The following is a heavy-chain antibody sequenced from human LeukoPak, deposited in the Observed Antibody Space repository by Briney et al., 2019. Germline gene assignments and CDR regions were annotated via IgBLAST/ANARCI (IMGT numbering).Heavy chain of an antibody. V-gene: IGHV3-33*01. Sequence: GGSLRLACAASGFTFSSYGMHWVRQAPGKGLEWVGVIWYDGSNKYYGDSGKGRFTISRDNSKNTLFLEMTSLGAEDTAVYYCASGVGYYDSRLASDYWGQGTLVTVSS. CDR2: IWYDGSNK. CDR1: GFTFSSYG. J-gene: IGHJ4*02. CDR3: ASGVGYYDSRLASDY. D-gene: IGHD3-22*01.